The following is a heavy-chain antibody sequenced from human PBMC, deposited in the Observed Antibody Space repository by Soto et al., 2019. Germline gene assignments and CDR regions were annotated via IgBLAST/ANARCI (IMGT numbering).Heavy chain of an antibody. Sequence: EVQLLESGGGLVQPGGSLRLSCAASGFTFSSYAMSWVRQAPGKGLEWVLAISGSGGSTYYADSVKGRFTISRDNSKNTLYLQMNSLRAEDTAVDYCAKDRARTIAARPYYYYGMDVWGQGTTVTVSS. CDR3: AKDRARTIAARPYYYYGMDV. J-gene: IGHJ6*02. CDR1: GFTFSSYA. CDR2: ISGSGGST. D-gene: IGHD6-6*01. V-gene: IGHV3-23*01.